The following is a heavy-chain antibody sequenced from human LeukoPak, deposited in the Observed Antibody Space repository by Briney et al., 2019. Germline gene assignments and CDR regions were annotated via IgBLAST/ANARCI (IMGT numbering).Heavy chain of an antibody. D-gene: IGHD4-17*01. J-gene: IGHJ4*02. V-gene: IGHV4-34*01. Sequence: SETLSLTCTVSGGSISSYYWSWIRQPPGKGLEWIGEINHSGSTNYNPSLKSRVTISVDTSKNQFSLKLSSVTAADTAVYYCARDYGDERGLDYFDYWGQGTLVTVSS. CDR2: INHSGST. CDR3: ARDYGDERGLDYFDY. CDR1: GGSISSYY.